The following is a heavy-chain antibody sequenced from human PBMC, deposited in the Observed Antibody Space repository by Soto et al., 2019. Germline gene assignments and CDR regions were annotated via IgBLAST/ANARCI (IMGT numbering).Heavy chain of an antibody. CDR3: ARVPDSSGYYHFDFDY. V-gene: IGHV1-3*01. J-gene: IGHJ4*02. D-gene: IGHD3-22*01. CDR1: GYTFTSYA. Sequence: ASVKVSCKASGYTFTSYAMHWVRHAPGQRLEWMGWINAGNGNTKYSQKFQGRVTITRDTSASTAYMELSSLRSEDTAVYYCARVPDSSGYYHFDFDYWGQGTLVTRLL. CDR2: INAGNGNT.